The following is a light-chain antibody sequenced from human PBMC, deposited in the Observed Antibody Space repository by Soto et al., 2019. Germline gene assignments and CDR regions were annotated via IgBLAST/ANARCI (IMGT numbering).Light chain of an antibody. Sequence: EIVLTQSPATLSLSPGERATLSCRASQSLTSYLAWYQQKPGQAPRLLIYDASNRATGIPARFSGSGSGTNFTLTISSLEPEDFAFYYCQQRDNWPPIFTFGPGTKVDIK. V-gene: IGKV3-11*01. CDR3: QQRDNWPPIFT. J-gene: IGKJ3*01. CDR2: DAS. CDR1: QSLTSY.